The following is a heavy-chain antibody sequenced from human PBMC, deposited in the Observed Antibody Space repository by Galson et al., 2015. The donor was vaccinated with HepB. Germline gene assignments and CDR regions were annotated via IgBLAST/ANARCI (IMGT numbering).Heavy chain of an antibody. V-gene: IGHV6-1*01. CDR3: AGIQVSRGGYYYYYMDV. D-gene: IGHD3-10*01. CDR2: TYYRSKWYN. J-gene: IGHJ6*03. Sequence: CAISGDSVSSNSAAWNWIRQSPSRGLEWLGRTYYRSKWYNDYAVSVKSRITINPDTSKNQFSLQLNSVTPEDTAVYYCAGIQVSRGGYYYYYMDVWGKGTTVTVSS. CDR1: GDSVSSNSAA.